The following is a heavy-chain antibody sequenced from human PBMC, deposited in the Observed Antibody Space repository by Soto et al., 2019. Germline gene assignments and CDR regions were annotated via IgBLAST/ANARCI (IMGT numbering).Heavy chain of an antibody. CDR2: IYNSGST. J-gene: IGHJ5*02. CDR1: GGSISSGGYY. Sequence: QVQLQESGPGLVKPSQTLSLTCTVSGGSISSGGYYWSWIRQHPGKGLEWIGYIYNSGSTYYNPSPXSXFTISADTTKNQFSLKLSSVTAADTAVYYCARDPAPWGQGTLVTVSS. V-gene: IGHV4-31*03. CDR3: ARDPAP.